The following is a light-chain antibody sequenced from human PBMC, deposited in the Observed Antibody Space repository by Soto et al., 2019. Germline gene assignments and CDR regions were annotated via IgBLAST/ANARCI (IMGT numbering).Light chain of an antibody. V-gene: IGLV2-14*01. Sequence: QSVLTQPASVSGSPGQSITISCTGTSSDVGSYYYVAWYQQFPGKTPKLMIYEVRNRPSGVSSRFSGSKSGNTASLTISGLQAKDEADYYCISYTGSDTSYVFGTGTKLTVL. CDR3: ISYTGSDTSYV. CDR2: EVR. J-gene: IGLJ1*01. CDR1: SSDVGSYYY.